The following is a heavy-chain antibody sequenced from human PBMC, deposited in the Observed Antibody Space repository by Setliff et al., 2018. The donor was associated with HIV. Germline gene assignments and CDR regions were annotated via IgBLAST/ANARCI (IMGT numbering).Heavy chain of an antibody. CDR1: GDTFTSYE. CDR3: ARDIGGWHETETEYFQY. J-gene: IGHJ1*01. Sequence: ASVKVSCKASGDTFTSYEINWVRQATGQGLEWMGWINAGNGKTKYSQKFQGRVTISRDTSARTAYMELISLISEDTAVYYCARDIGGWHETETEYFQYWGQGTLVTSPQ. V-gene: IGHV1-3*01. CDR2: INAGNGKT. D-gene: IGHD6-19*01.